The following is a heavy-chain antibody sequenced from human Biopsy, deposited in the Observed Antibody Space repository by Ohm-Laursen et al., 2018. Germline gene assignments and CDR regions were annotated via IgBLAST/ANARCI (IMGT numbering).Heavy chain of an antibody. J-gene: IGHJ4*02. Sequence: SLRLSCAASGFTFSSYGMHWVRQAPGKGLEWVATMSYDGTQKYYGDSVTGRFTISRDNSKNTLYLQMNSLRAEDTAVYYCAKEYRDSRGIFGIVVVRPLDYWGQGSLVTVSS. CDR1: GFTFSSYG. D-gene: IGHD3-22*01. V-gene: IGHV3-30*18. CDR3: AKEYRDSRGIFGIVVVRPLDY. CDR2: MSYDGTQK.